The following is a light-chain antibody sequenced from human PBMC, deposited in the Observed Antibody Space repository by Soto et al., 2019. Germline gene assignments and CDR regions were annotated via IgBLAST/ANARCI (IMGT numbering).Light chain of an antibody. Sequence: EVVLTQSPGTVSLSPGERATLSCRASQSVTSNYLAWYQQKPGQAPRLLIYAASSRATGIPDRFSGSGSGTDLTLSISTVEPEDFAVYYCHQYGSSITWTFGQGTKVEIK. CDR3: HQYGSSITWT. J-gene: IGKJ1*01. V-gene: IGKV3-20*01. CDR2: AAS. CDR1: QSVTSNY.